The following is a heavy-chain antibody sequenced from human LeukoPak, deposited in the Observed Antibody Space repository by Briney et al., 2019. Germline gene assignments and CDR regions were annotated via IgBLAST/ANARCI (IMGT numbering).Heavy chain of an antibody. CDR1: GGSISSGSYY. Sequence: SETLSLTCTVSGGSISSGSYYWSWIRQPAGKGLEWIGRIYTSGSTNYNPSLKSRVTISVDTSKNQFSLKLSSVTAADTAVYYCARQEAAVGRIHDYWGQGTLVTVSS. D-gene: IGHD6-13*01. J-gene: IGHJ4*02. CDR2: IYTSGST. V-gene: IGHV4-61*02. CDR3: ARQEAAVGRIHDY.